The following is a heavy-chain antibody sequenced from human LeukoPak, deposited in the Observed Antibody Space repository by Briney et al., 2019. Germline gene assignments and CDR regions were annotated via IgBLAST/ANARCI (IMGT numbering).Heavy chain of an antibody. J-gene: IGHJ4*02. CDR1: GFTFSSYG. D-gene: IGHD1-26*01. V-gene: IGHV3-30*18. Sequence: PGRSLRLSCAASGFTFSSYGMHWVRQAPGKGLEWVAVISYDGSNKYYADSVKGRFTISRDNSKNTLYLQMNSLRAEDTAVYYCAKDRAPESWELRNYFDYWGQGTLVTVSS. CDR3: AKDRAPESWELRNYFDY. CDR2: ISYDGSNK.